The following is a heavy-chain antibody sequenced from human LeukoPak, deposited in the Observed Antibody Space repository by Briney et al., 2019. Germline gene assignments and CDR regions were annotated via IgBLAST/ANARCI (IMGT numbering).Heavy chain of an antibody. J-gene: IGHJ4*02. CDR2: FDPEDGET. Sequence: GASVTVSFKVSVYTLTELSMHWVRQAPGKGLEWMGGFDPEDGETIYAQKFQGRVTMTEDTSTDTAYMELSSLRSEDTAVYYCATGPYDFWSGYLFDYWGQGTLVTVSS. CDR3: ATGPYDFWSGYLFDY. V-gene: IGHV1-24*01. CDR1: VYTLTELS. D-gene: IGHD3-3*01.